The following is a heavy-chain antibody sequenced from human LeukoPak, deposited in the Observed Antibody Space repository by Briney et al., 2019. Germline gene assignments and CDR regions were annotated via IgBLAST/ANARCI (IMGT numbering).Heavy chain of an antibody. D-gene: IGHD2-2*01. CDR1: GGSISSSSYY. CDR3: ARDGGKYCSSTSCRNAFDI. CDR2: IYYSGST. V-gene: IGHV4-39*07. Sequence: PSETLSLTCTVSGGSISSSSYYWGWIRQPPGKGLEWIGSIYYSGSTNYNPSLKSRVTISVDTSKDQFSLYLSSVTAADTAVYYCARDGGKYCSSTSCRNAFDIWGQGTMVTVSA. J-gene: IGHJ3*02.